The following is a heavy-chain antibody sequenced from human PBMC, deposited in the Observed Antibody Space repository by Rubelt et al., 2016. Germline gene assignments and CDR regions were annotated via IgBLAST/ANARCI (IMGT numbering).Heavy chain of an antibody. Sequence: MGWINTNTGNPTYAQSFTGRFVFSLDTSVSTAYLQISSLKAEDTAVYYCARANMITFGGVIVNSPPGYWGQGTLVTVSS. J-gene: IGHJ4*02. CDR3: ARANMITFGGVIVNSPPGY. CDR2: INTNTGNP. V-gene: IGHV7-4-1*02. D-gene: IGHD3-16*02.